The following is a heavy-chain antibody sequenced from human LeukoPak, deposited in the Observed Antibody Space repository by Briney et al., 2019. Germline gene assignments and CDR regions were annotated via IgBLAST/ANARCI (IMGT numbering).Heavy chain of an antibody. CDR3: ARDYYDSSGYYFPGDY. V-gene: IGHV3-23*01. CDR2: FDGNGPNT. J-gene: IGHJ4*02. D-gene: IGHD3-22*01. CDR1: GFTFSSFA. Sequence: GGSLRLSCAASGFTFSSFAMTWVRQAPGKGLEWVSGFDGNGPNTYYADSVKGRFTISRDNSKNTLYLQMNSLRAEDTAVYYCARDYYDSSGYYFPGDYWGQGTLVTVSS.